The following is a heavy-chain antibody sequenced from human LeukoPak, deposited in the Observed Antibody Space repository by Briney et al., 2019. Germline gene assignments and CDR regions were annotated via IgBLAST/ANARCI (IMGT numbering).Heavy chain of an antibody. CDR2: ISSTSNYI. Sequence: PGGSLRLSCAASGFTFSTYAISWVRQAPGKGLEWVSCISSTSNYIFYADSVRGRFTISRDSAKNSLYLQMDSLRAEDTAVYYCARGGIITSYAFEIWGQGAMVTVSS. V-gene: IGHV3-21*01. CDR3: ARGGIITSYAFEI. J-gene: IGHJ3*02. CDR1: GFTFSTYA. D-gene: IGHD1-26*01.